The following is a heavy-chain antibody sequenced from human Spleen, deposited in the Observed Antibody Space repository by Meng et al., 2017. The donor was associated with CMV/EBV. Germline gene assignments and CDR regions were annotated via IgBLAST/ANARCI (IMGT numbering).Heavy chain of an antibody. CDR2: INPNTGDT. CDR1: GYTFPDYY. V-gene: IGHV1-2*06. CDR3: ARSRTGVFGYFDL. D-gene: IGHD7-27*01. J-gene: IGHJ2*01. Sequence: QVQLVQSGAEVKKPGASVKSSCKSSGYTFPDYYIHWVQQAPGKGLEWMGRINPNTGDTNYAPKFQGRVTMTRDTSIRTAYMELRRLRSADTAVYYCARSRTGVFGYFDLWGRGTLVTVPS.